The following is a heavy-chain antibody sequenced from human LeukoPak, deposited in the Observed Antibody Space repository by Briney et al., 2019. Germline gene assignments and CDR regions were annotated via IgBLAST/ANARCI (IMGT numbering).Heavy chain of an antibody. D-gene: IGHD1-26*01. Sequence: SETLSLTCAVYCGSFSGYYWSWIRQPPGKGLEWIGEINHSGSTNYNPSLKSRVTISVDTSKNQFSLKLSSVTAADTAVYYCARGFMGSYYYYGMDVWGQGTTVTVSS. CDR3: ARGFMGSYYYYGMDV. CDR1: CGSFSGYY. CDR2: INHSGST. J-gene: IGHJ6*02. V-gene: IGHV4-34*01.